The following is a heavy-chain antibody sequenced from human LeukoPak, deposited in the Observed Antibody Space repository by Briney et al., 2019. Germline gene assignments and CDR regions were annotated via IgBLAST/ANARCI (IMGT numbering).Heavy chain of an antibody. CDR2: IKQDGSEK. CDR1: GFTFSSYW. Sequence: EGSLRLSCAASGFTFSSYWMSWVRQAPGKGLEWVANIKQDGSEKYYVDPVKGRFTISRDNAKDSLYLQMNSLRAEDTAVHFCARVRRAKRQNRYYFYYYMDVWGKGATVTVSS. V-gene: IGHV3-7*01. J-gene: IGHJ6*03. CDR3: ARVRRAKRQNRYYFYYYMDV. D-gene: IGHD1-14*01.